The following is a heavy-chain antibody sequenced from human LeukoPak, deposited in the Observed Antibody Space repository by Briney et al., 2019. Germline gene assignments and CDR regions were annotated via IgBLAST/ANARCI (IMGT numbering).Heavy chain of an antibody. Sequence: PGGSLRLSCAASGFAFSSYAMSWVRQAPGKGLEWVSAISGSGGSTYYAGSVKGRFTISRDNSENTLYLQMNNLRAEDTAVYYCAKRDYTNPLGWFDSWGQGTLVTVSS. CDR2: ISGSGGST. V-gene: IGHV3-23*01. D-gene: IGHD4-11*01. CDR1: GFAFSSYA. J-gene: IGHJ5*01. CDR3: AKRDYTNPLGWFDS.